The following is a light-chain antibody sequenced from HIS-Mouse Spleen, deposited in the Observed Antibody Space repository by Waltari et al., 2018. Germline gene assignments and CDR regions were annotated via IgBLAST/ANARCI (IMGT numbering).Light chain of an antibody. J-gene: IGLJ2*01. CDR3: NSRDSSGNHVV. V-gene: IGLV3-19*01. CDR2: GKN. Sequence: SSELTQDPAVSVALGPTVRITCPGDSLRSYYASWYQQKAGQAPVLVIYGKNNRPSGIPDRFSGSSSGNTASLTITGAQAEDEADYYCNSRDSSGNHVVFGGGTKLTVL. CDR1: SLRSYY.